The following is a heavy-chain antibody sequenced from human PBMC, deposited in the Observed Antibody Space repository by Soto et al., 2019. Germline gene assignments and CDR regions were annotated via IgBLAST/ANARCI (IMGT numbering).Heavy chain of an antibody. CDR2: INHSGST. Sequence: QVQLQQWGAGLLKPSETLSLTCAVYGGSFSGYYWSWIRQPPGKGLEWIGEINHSGSTNYNPSLKRRGTISVDTSKNQFSLKLSSVTAADTAVYYCARGLFFDYYYYYMDVWGKGTTVTVSS. J-gene: IGHJ6*03. CDR1: GGSFSGYY. CDR3: ARGLFFDYYYYYMDV. D-gene: IGHD3-3*01. V-gene: IGHV4-34*01.